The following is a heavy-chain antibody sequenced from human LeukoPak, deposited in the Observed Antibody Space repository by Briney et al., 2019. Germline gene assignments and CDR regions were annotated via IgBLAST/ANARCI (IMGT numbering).Heavy chain of an antibody. CDR2: IYTSGST. D-gene: IGHD4-17*01. CDR3: AREAENYGARWFDP. Sequence: SETLTLTCTVSGGSISSYYWSWIRQPAGKGLEWIGRIYTSGSTNYNPSLKSRVTMSVDTSKNQFSLKLSSVTAADAAVYYCAREAENYGARWFDPWGQGTLVTVSS. J-gene: IGHJ5*02. CDR1: GGSISSYY. V-gene: IGHV4-4*07.